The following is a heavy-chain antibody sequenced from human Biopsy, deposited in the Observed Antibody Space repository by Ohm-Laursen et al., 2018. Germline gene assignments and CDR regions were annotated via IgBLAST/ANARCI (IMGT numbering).Heavy chain of an antibody. CDR1: GFSFSSYG. CDR3: AREGRDY. J-gene: IGHJ4*02. Sequence: SLRLSCAASGFSFSSYGMHWVRQGPGKGLVWVSRINIDGSTTRYADSVKGRFTISRDKSKNTLYLQMNNLTAEDTAVYYCAREGRDYWGQGTLVTVSS. CDR2: INIDGSTT. V-gene: IGHV3-74*01.